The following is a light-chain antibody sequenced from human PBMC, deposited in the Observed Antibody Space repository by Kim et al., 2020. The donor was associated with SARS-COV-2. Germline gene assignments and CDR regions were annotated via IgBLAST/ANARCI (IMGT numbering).Light chain of an antibody. Sequence: QSVLTQPPSVSGAPGQRVTISCSGSSSNIGAGYDVHWYQHLPGTAPKLLIYGNTNRPSGVPDRFSGSKSGTSASLAITGLQAEDEADYYCQSYDSSLRVLFGGGTKLTVL. J-gene: IGLJ3*02. CDR2: GNT. V-gene: IGLV1-40*01. CDR1: SSNIGAGYD. CDR3: QSYDSSLRVL.